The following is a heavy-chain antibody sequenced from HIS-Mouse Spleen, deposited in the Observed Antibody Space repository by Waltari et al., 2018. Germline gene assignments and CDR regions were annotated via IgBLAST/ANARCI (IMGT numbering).Heavy chain of an antibody. D-gene: IGHD2-8*01. CDR3: ARDVGYCTNGVCYNHYGMDV. CDR1: GGPFSSYA. Sequence: QVQLVQSGAEVKKPGSSVKVSCKASGGPFSSYAISWVRPAPGQVLGWMGGIIPIFGTANYAQKFQGRVTITADESTSTAYMELSSLRSEDTAVYYCARDVGYCTNGVCYNHYGMDVWGQGTTVTVSS. CDR2: IIPIFGTA. V-gene: IGHV1-69*01. J-gene: IGHJ6*02.